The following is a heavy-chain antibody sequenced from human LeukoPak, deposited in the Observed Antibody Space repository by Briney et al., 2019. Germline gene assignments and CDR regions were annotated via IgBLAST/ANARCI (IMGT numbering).Heavy chain of an antibody. J-gene: IGHJ4*02. V-gene: IGHV3-11*01. D-gene: IGHD5-24*01. CDR3: ARCRDGYNTYYFDY. CDR2: ISSSGSTI. Sequence: GGSLRLSCAASGFTFSDYYMSWIRQAPGKGPEWVSYISSSGSTIYYADSVKGRFTISRDNAKNSLHLQMNSLRAEDTAVYYCARCRDGYNTYYFDYWGQGTLVTVSS. CDR1: GFTFSDYY.